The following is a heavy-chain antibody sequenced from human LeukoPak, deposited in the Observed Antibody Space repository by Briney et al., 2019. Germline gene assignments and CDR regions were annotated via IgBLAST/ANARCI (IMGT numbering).Heavy chain of an antibody. CDR2: IKQDGSQK. J-gene: IGHJ4*02. V-gene: IGHV3-7*01. CDR1: GFTFSRYW. CDR3: AREGYCSGGSCYFDY. Sequence: GGSLRLSRAASGFTFSRYWMSWVRQAPGKGLEWVANIKQDGSQKYYVDSVKGRFTISRDNAKSSLYLQMNSLRAEDTAVYYCAREGYCSGGSCYFDYWGQGTLVTVSS. D-gene: IGHD2-15*01.